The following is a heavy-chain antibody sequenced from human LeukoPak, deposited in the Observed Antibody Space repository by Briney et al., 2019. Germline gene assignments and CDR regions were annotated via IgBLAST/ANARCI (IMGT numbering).Heavy chain of an antibody. CDR1: GGSFNGYY. CDR2: INHSGST. J-gene: IGHJ5*02. V-gene: IGHV4-34*01. CDR3: ARVAAAGGWFDP. Sequence: SETLSLTCAVYGGSFNGYYWSWIRQPPGKGLEWIGEINHSGSTNYNPSLKSRVTISVDTSKNQFSLKLSSVTAADTAVYYCARVAAAGGWFDPWGQGTLVTVSS. D-gene: IGHD6-13*01.